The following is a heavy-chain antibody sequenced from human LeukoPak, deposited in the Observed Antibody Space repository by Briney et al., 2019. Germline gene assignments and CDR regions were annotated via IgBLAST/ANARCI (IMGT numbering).Heavy chain of an antibody. CDR3: ARDRVLRFLEWPLMGYYFDY. J-gene: IGHJ4*02. V-gene: IGHV1-69*06. Sequence: SVKVSCKASGYTFTSYAISWVRQAPGQGLEWMGGIIPIFGTANYAQKFQGRVTITADKSTSTAYMELSSLRSEDTAVYYCARDRVLRFLEWPLMGYYFDYWGQGTLVTVSS. CDR2: IIPIFGTA. D-gene: IGHD3-3*01. CDR1: GYTFTSYA.